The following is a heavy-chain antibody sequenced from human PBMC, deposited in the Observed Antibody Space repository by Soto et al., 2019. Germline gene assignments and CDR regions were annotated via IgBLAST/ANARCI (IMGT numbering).Heavy chain of an antibody. CDR1: GFTLSSYA. J-gene: IGHJ6*02. CDR3: ATTSGTYYYYGMDV. D-gene: IGHD1-26*01. CDR2: ISGSGGTT. V-gene: IGHV3-23*01. Sequence: EVQLLESGGGLVQPGGSLRLSCPASGFTLSSYAISWVLQAPGKGRGWVSAISGSGGTTNYPDSATGRFTSSRDNSKNKLYLQMNSLRAEDTAVYYCATTSGTYYYYGMDVWGQGTTVTVSS.